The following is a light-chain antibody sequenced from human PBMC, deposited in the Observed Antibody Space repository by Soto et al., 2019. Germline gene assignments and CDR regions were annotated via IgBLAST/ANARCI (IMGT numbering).Light chain of an antibody. CDR3: CSSGGGDSHV. Sequence: QSALTQPASVSGSPGQSITISCTGTSSNVGSYKLVSWYQQHPGKAPKLMIFEVNKRPSGVSNRFSGSKSGNTASLTISGLKVEDEADYYCCSSGGGDSHVFGTGTKVTVL. V-gene: IGLV2-23*02. CDR2: EVN. CDR1: SSNVGSYKL. J-gene: IGLJ1*01.